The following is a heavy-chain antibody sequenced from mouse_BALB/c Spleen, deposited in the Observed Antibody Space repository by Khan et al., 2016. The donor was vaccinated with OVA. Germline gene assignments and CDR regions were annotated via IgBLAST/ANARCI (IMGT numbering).Heavy chain of an antibody. Sequence: QVQLKESGAELVKPGASVRLSCKASGYTFTSYYLYWVKQRPGQGLEWIGDINPSSGGTNFNEKFKSKATLTVDKSSSTAYIQLNSLTSEDSAVYYCSSSADGSFAYWGQETLVTVSA. CDR1: GYTFTSYY. CDR3: SSSADGSFAY. V-gene: IGHV1S81*02. D-gene: IGHD2-3*01. J-gene: IGHJ3*01. CDR2: INPSSGGT.